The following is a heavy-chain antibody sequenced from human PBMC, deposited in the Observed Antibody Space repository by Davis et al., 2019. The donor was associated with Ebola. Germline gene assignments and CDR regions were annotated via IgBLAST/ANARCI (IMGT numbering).Heavy chain of an antibody. CDR2: INNDNNYK. J-gene: IGHJ3*02. D-gene: IGHD6-13*01. Sequence: GESLKISCAASGFTFTRYSMNWVRQAPGKGLEWVASINNDNNYKYYTDSVEGRFTISRDNAKNSLYLQMNSLRVEDTAVYYCARGGSSRFDMWGQGTMVTVSS. CDR1: GFTFTRYS. CDR3: ARGGSSRFDM. V-gene: IGHV3-21*01.